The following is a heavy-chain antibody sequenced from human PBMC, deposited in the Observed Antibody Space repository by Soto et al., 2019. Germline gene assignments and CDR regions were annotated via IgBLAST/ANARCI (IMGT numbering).Heavy chain of an antibody. Sequence: SGPTLVNPTQTLTLTCTFSGFSLSTSGVRVVWFRQPPGKALEWLALIYWDDDKRYNPSVKNRLTITKDTSKDQVILTMTNMDPIDTATYYRAHRPTSVADPTPAMDVWGQGTEVSASS. CDR2: IYWDDDK. V-gene: IGHV2-5*02. D-gene: IGHD1-1*01. J-gene: IGHJ6*02. CDR1: GFSLSTSGVR. CDR3: AHRPTSVADPTPAMDV.